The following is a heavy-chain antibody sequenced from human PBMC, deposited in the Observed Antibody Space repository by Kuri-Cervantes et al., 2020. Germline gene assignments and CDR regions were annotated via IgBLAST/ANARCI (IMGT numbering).Heavy chain of an antibody. J-gene: IGHJ4*02. CDR2: IYHSGST. Sequence: SETLSLTCAVSGGSISSGGYSWSWIRQPPGKGLEWIGYIYHSGSTYYNPSLKSRVTISVDRSKNQFSLKLSSVTAADTAVYYCASRPYYYDSSGVDYWGQGTLVTVSS. CDR1: GGSISSGGYS. D-gene: IGHD3-22*01. CDR3: ASRPYYYDSSGVDY. V-gene: IGHV4-30-2*01.